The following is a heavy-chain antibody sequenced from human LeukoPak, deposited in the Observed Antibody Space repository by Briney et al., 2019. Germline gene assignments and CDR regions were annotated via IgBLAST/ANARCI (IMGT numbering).Heavy chain of an antibody. D-gene: IGHD6-19*01. J-gene: IGHJ5*02. CDR2: INPDSGGT. Sequence: ASVKVSCKASGYTFTAYYIHWVRQAPGQGLEWVGWINPDSGGTNYAQKFQGRVTMTRDTSINTAYVELSRLRSDDTAVYYCATGRQWLVGGDWLDPWGQGTLVTVSS. CDR1: GYTFTAYY. V-gene: IGHV1-2*02. CDR3: ATGRQWLVGGDWLDP.